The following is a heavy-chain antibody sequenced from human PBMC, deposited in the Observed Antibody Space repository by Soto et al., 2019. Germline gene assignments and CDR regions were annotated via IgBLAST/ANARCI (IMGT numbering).Heavy chain of an antibody. CDR2: LSSSSSTI. V-gene: IGHV3-48*01. J-gene: IGHJ2*01. CDR1: GFTFSSYS. CDR3: ARIAVAGHYWYFDL. D-gene: IGHD6-19*01. Sequence: EVQLVESGGGLVQPGGSLRLSCAASGFTFSSYSMNWVRQAPGKGLEWVSDLSSSSSTIYYADSVKGRFTISRDNAKNSLYLQMNSLRAEDTAVYYCARIAVAGHYWYFDLWGRGTLVTVSS.